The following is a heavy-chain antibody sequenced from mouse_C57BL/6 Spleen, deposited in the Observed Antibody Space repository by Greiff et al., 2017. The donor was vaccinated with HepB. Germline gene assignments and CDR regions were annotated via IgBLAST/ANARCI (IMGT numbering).Heavy chain of an antibody. Sequence: QVQLQQSGAELARPGASVKLSCKASGYTFTSYGISWVKQRTGQGLEWIGEIYPRSGNTYYNEKFKGKATLTADKSSSTAYMELRSLTSEDSAVYFCAKGYDYDAVYYAMDYWGQGTSVTVSS. CDR2: IYPRSGNT. CDR3: AKGYDYDAVYYAMDY. D-gene: IGHD2-4*01. J-gene: IGHJ4*01. V-gene: IGHV1-81*01. CDR1: GYTFTSYG.